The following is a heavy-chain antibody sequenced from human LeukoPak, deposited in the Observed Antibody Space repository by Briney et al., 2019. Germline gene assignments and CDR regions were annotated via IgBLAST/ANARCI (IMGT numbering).Heavy chain of an antibody. D-gene: IGHD7-27*01. CDR1: GGSISSSSYY. Sequence: SETLSLTCTVSGGSISSSSYYWGWIRQPPGKGLEWIGYVHYSGSTNYSPSLKSRVTISVDTSKNQFSLNLSSVTAADTAVYYCAGASNWLDFDYWGQGILVTVSS. CDR3: AGASNWLDFDY. CDR2: VHYSGST. J-gene: IGHJ4*02. V-gene: IGHV4-61*05.